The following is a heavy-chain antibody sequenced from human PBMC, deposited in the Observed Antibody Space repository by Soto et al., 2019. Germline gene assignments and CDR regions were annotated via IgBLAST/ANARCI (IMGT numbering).Heavy chain of an antibody. CDR1: GGSISSYY. CDR3: ARGNCTNGVCLHDY. D-gene: IGHD2-8*01. CDR2: IYYSGST. V-gene: IGHV4-59*01. Sequence: PSETLSLTCTVSGGSISSYYWSWIRQPLGKGLEWIGYIYYSGSTNYNPSIKSRVTISVDTSKNQFSLNLSSVTAADTAVYYCARGNCTNGVCLHDYWGQGTLVTVSS. J-gene: IGHJ4*02.